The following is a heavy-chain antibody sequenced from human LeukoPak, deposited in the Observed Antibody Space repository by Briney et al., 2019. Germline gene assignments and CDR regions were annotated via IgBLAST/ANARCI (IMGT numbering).Heavy chain of an antibody. Sequence: GGSLRLSCAASGFTFSDYYMSWVRQAPGKGLEWVSVIYSVGSTYYADSVKGRFTISRDNSTNTLYLQMNTLRAEDTAVYYCARGIVGGLVYYYGMDVWGQGTTVTVSS. J-gene: IGHJ6*02. V-gene: IGHV3-53*01. CDR2: IYSVGST. CDR3: ARGIVGGLVYYYGMDV. D-gene: IGHD2/OR15-2a*01. CDR1: GFTFSDYY.